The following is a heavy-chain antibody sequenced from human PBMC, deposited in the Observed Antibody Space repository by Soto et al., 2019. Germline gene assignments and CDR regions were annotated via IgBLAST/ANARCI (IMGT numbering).Heavy chain of an antibody. D-gene: IGHD1-1*01. CDR3: ARDGYIQYFVN. Sequence: PEKVACKASGGTFSSYAISWVRQAPGQGHEWMGWIIPIFGTANYAQKFQGRVTITADESTSTAYMELSRRRSQATPVYYCARDGYIQYFVNWDQETLVTVFS. CDR1: GGTFSSYA. J-gene: IGHJ4*02. CDR2: IIPIFGTA. V-gene: IGHV1-69*13.